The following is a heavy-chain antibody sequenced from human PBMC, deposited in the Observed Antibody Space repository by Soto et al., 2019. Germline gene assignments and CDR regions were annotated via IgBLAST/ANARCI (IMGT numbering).Heavy chain of an antibody. CDR1: GFTFSSCA. D-gene: IGHD2-2*01. V-gene: IGHV3-23*01. J-gene: IGHJ4*02. Sequence: EVQLLESGGGLVQPGGSLRLSCAASGFTFSSCAMRWVRQAPGKGLEWVSGISGSGDRTFYADSVKGRFTISRDNSRNTLNLQMNSLSVEDTAVYYCAKEYCSSSSCYGGFGYWGQGTLVTVSS. CDR3: AKEYCSSSSCYGGFGY. CDR2: ISGSGDRT.